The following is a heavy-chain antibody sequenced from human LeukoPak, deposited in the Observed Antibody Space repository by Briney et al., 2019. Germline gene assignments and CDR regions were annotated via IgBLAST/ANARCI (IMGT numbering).Heavy chain of an antibody. D-gene: IGHD6-6*01. CDR2: IYPGDSDT. V-gene: IGHV5-51*01. Sequence: GESLKTSCKGSGYSFTSYWIGWVRQMPGKGLEWMGIIYPGDSDTRYSPSFQGQVTISADKSISTAYLQWSSLKASDTAMYYCARQRHSYSSSSWAAGNYFDYWGQGTLVTVSS. CDR1: GYSFTSYW. CDR3: ARQRHSYSSSSWAAGNYFDY. J-gene: IGHJ4*02.